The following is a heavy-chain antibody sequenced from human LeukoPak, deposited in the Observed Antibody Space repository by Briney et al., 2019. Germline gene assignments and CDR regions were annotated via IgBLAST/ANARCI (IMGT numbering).Heavy chain of an antibody. D-gene: IGHD4-17*01. V-gene: IGHV1-18*01. J-gene: IGHJ4*02. Sequence: ASVNVSCTASGYTFTSYGISWVRQAPGQGLEWMGWISAYNGNTNYAQKLQGRVTMTTDTSTSTAYMELRSLRSDDTAVYYCARDWDDYGDYAGSYWGQGTLVTVSS. CDR2: ISAYNGNT. CDR3: ARDWDDYGDYAGSY. CDR1: GYTFTSYG.